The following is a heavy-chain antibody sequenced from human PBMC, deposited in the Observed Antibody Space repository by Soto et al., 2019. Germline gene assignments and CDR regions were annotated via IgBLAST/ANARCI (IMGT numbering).Heavy chain of an antibody. J-gene: IGHJ4*02. Sequence: GGSLRLSCAASGFTFSSYAMHWVRQAPGKGLEWVTVISYDGSNKYYADSVKGRFTISRDNSKNTLYLQMNSLRAEDTAVYYCARDSLGIPGYWGQGTLVTVSS. CDR2: ISYDGSNK. CDR1: GFTFSSYA. CDR3: ARDSLGIPGY. D-gene: IGHD7-27*01. V-gene: IGHV3-30-3*01.